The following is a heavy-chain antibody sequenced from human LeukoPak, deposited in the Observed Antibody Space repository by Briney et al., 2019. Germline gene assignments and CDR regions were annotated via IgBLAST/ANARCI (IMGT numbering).Heavy chain of an antibody. CDR1: GFIFSSST. D-gene: IGHD2-15*01. V-gene: IGHV3-48*01. CDR3: ANTVVESH. J-gene: IGHJ4*02. CDR2: ISSNKTIT. Sequence: GGSLRLSCAASGFIFSSSTMNWIRQAPGKGLEWVSYISSNKTITYSAESVKGRFTISRDNAKNLLYLQMNSLRAEDTAVYYCANTVVESHWGQGTLVTVSS.